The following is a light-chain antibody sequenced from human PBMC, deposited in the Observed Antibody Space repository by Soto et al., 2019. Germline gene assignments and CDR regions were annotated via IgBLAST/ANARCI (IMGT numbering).Light chain of an antibody. Sequence: EIVLTQSPVTLSVSPGERATLSCRASESVSRNLAWYQQKPGQAPSLLIYGSSSRATGFPARFSGSGSGTEFTLTISSLQSEDSAVYYCQQYHNWPTFGQGTKLEIK. CDR1: ESVSRN. J-gene: IGKJ2*01. CDR3: QQYHNWPT. CDR2: GSS. V-gene: IGKV3-15*01.